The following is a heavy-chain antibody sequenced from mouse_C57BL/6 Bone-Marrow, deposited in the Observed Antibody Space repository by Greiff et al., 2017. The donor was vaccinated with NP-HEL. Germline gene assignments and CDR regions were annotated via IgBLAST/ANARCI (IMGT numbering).Heavy chain of an antibody. CDR2: IRSKSNNYAT. V-gene: IGHV10-1*01. D-gene: IGHD1-1*01. Sequence: EVKLVESGGGLVQPKGSLKLSCAASGFSFNTYAMNWVRQAPGKGLEWVARIRSKSNNYATYYADSVKDRFTISRDDSESMLYLQMNNLKTEDTAMYYCVRQGDSTVVAHWYFDVWGTGTTVTVSS. CDR1: GFSFNTYA. CDR3: VRQGDSTVVAHWYFDV. J-gene: IGHJ1*03.